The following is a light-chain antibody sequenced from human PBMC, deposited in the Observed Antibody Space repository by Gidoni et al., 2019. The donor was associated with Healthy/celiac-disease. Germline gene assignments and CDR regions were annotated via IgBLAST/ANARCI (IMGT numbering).Light chain of an antibody. J-gene: IGKJ2*03. CDR1: QSVLYSSNNKNY. Sequence: DIVMTQSPDSLAGSLAERATINCKSSQSVLYSSNNKNYLAWYQQKPGQPPKLLIYWASTRESGVPDRFSGSGSGTDFTLTISSLQAEDVAVYYCQQYYSTPVSFGQRTKLEIK. CDR2: WAS. V-gene: IGKV4-1*01. CDR3: QQYYSTPVS.